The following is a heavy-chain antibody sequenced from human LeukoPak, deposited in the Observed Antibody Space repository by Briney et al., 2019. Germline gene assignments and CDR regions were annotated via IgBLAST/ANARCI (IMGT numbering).Heavy chain of an antibody. CDR3: ARGRSSSWPRWFGY. D-gene: IGHD6-13*01. Sequence: TSETLSLTCTVSGGPISTYYWSWIRQPPGKGLEWIGYIYYSGSTNYNPSLKSRVTISVDTSKNQLSLKLSSVAAVDTAVYYCARGRSSSWPRWFGYWGQGTLVTVSS. CDR1: GGPISTYY. J-gene: IGHJ4*02. CDR2: IYYSGST. V-gene: IGHV4-59*01.